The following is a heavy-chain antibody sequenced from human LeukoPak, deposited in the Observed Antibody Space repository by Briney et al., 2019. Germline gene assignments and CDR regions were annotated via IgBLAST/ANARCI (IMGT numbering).Heavy chain of an antibody. J-gene: IGHJ4*02. CDR3: VGGGRVSWLTYFDY. D-gene: IGHD5-24*01. V-gene: IGHV3-74*01. CDR1: GFTFSSYW. Sequence: GGSLRLFCAASGFTFSSYWMHWVRHAPGTGLVWVSRIKSDGSSTSYADSVKGRFTMSRDNAKNTLYLQMNSLTAEDTAVYYCVGGGRVSWLTYFDYWGQGSLVTVSS. CDR2: IKSDGSST.